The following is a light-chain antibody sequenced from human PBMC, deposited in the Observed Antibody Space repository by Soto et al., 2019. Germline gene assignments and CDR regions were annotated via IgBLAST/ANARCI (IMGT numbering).Light chain of an antibody. V-gene: IGKV3-11*01. CDR2: DAS. CDR3: QQYGTSPLT. CDR1: QSVSSY. J-gene: IGKJ4*01. Sequence: EIVLTQSPATLSLSPGERATLSCRASQSVSSYLAWYQQKPGQAPRLLIYDASNRASGTPDRFSGSGSGTDFTLTITRLEPEDFAVYYCQQYGTSPLTFGGGTKVDI.